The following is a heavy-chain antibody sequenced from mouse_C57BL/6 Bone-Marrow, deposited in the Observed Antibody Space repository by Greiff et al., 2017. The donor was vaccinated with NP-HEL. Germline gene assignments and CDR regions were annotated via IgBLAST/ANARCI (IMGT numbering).Heavy chain of an antibody. CDR1: GYTFTDYE. CDR3: TRLYYYGSSYFDY. CDR2: IDPETGGT. Sequence: VQLQQSGAELVRPGASVTLSCKASGYTFTDYEMHWVKPTPVHGLEWIGAIDPETGGTAYNQKFKGKAILTADKSSSTAYMELRSLTSEDSAVYYCTRLYYYGSSYFDYWGQGTTLTVSS. J-gene: IGHJ2*01. D-gene: IGHD1-1*01. V-gene: IGHV1-15*01.